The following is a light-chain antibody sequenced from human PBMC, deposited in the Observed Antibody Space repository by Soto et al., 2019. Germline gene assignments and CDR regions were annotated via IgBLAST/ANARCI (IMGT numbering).Light chain of an antibody. CDR2: DNT. V-gene: IGLV1-40*01. CDR3: PSYDSSLSSYV. CDR1: TSNIGAGYH. J-gene: IGLJ1*01. Sequence: QSALTQPPSVSGAPGQRVSISCTGSTSNIGAGYHVHWYQQFPGTAPKLLMYDNTNRPSGVPDRFSGSKSGTSASLAITGLQAEDESDYYCPSYDSSLSSYVSGTGTKLTVL.